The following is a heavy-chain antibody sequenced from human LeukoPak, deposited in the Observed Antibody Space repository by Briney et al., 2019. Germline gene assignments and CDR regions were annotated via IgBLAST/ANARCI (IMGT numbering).Heavy chain of an antibody. CDR1: GGSIGSYY. D-gene: IGHD6-6*01. J-gene: IGHJ6*03. V-gene: IGHV4-59*01. Sequence: KTSETLSLTCTVSGGSIGSYYWSWIRQPPGKGLEWIGFIHYSGKTNYNPSLKSRVFISIDTSKNQFSLELSSVTAADTAVYYCGRAVFMDNSSSGYFFYMDVWGKGSTVTASS. CDR2: IHYSGKT. CDR3: GRAVFMDNSSSGYFFYMDV.